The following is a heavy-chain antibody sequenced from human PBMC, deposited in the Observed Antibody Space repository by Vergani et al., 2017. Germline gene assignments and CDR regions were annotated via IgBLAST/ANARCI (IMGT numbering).Heavy chain of an antibody. CDR3: ARDCTSGGCPDNYGMDV. D-gene: IGHD2-8*01. V-gene: IGHV3-21*06. CDR2: IGSSGPYI. Sequence: VQLVESGGGLVKPGGSLRLSCSASGFTFSDFSMSWVRQAPGKGVEWVAFIGSSGPYINYADSVKGRFIISRDNTNNSLFLQLRSLRAEDAAVYCCARDCTSGGCPDNYGMDVWGQGATVTVSS. CDR1: GFTFSDFS. J-gene: IGHJ6*02.